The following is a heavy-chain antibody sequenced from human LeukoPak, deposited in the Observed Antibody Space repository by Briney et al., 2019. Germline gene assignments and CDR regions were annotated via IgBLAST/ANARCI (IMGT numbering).Heavy chain of an antibody. J-gene: IGHJ4*02. CDR3: ARGGQLPQETPIDY. Sequence: SETLSLTCTVSGGSISSGSYYWSWIRQPAGTGLEWIGRIYTSGSTNYNPSLKSRVTISVDTSKNQFSLKLSSVTAADTAVYYCARGGQLPQETPIDYWGQGTLVTVSS. CDR1: GGSISSGSYY. CDR2: IYTSGST. D-gene: IGHD6-6*01. V-gene: IGHV4-61*02.